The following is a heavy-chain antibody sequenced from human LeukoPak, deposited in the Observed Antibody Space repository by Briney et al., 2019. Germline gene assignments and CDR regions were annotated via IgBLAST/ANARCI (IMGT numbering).Heavy chain of an antibody. J-gene: IGHJ6*02. CDR3: ARDHAASGSYSDYYYYYYGMGV. CDR1: GFTFSSYW. D-gene: IGHD1-26*01. CDR2: IKQDGSEK. V-gene: IGHV3-7*01. Sequence: PGGSLRLSCSASGFTFSSYWLSWVRPAPGKGLEWVANIKQDGSEKYYVDSVKGRFTISRDNAKNSLYLQMNSLRAEDTAVYYCARDHAASGSYSDYYYYYYGMGVWGQGTTVTVSS.